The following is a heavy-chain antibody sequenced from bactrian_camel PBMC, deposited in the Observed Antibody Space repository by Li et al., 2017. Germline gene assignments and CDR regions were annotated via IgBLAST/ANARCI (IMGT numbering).Heavy chain of an antibody. J-gene: IGHJ4*01. CDR2: VDSADNT. CDR3: AEGRGSRGEHCYSLNY. Sequence: HVQLVESGGGLVQPGGSLRLSCAVYTSSNARLHMAWFRQAPGKEREGIAAVDSADNTNYVDSVKGRFTVSRDNAKRTLYLQMNNLQPEDTAMYYCAEGRGSRGEHCYSLNYWGQGTQVTVS. D-gene: IGHD6*01. CDR1: TSSNARLH. V-gene: IGHV3S53*01.